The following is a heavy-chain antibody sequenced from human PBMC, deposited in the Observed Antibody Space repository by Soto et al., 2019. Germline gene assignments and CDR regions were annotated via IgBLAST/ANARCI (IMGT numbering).Heavy chain of an antibody. J-gene: IGHJ5*02. D-gene: IGHD2-2*02. CDR1: GGSISSSSYY. CDR2: IYYSGST. Sequence: XGTLSLTCTVSGGSISSSSYYWGWIRQPPGKGLEWIGSIYYSGSTYYNPSLKSRVTISVDTSKNQFSLKLSSVTAADTAVYYCARRRYCSSTSCYSWFDPWGQGTLVTVSS. CDR3: ARRRYCSSTSCYSWFDP. V-gene: IGHV4-39*01.